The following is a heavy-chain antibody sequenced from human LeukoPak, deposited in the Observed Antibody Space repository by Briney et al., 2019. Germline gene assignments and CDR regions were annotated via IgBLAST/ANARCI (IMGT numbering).Heavy chain of an antibody. V-gene: IGHV3-9*01. D-gene: IGHD4/OR15-4a*01. CDR2: ISWNSGSI. CDR3: AKGGYGETYYFDY. Sequence: PGRSLRPSCAASGFTFDDYAMHWVRQAPGKGLEWVSGISWNSGSIGYADSVKGRFTISRDNAKNSLYLQMNSLRAEDTALYYCAKGGYGETYYFDYWGQGTLVTVSS. CDR1: GFTFDDYA. J-gene: IGHJ4*02.